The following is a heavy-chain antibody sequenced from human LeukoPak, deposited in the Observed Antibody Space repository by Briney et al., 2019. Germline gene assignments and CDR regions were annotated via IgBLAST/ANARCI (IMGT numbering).Heavy chain of an antibody. CDR1: GFTFGDYA. J-gene: IGHJ6*02. Sequence: SLRLSCTASGFTFGDYAMSWFRQAPGKGLEGVGVIRSKAYGGTTEYAASVKGRFTISRDDSKSIAYLQMNSLKTEDTAVYYCTRDSSDIVVVPAAIDFYYYYGMDVWGQGTTVTVSS. D-gene: IGHD2-2*01. V-gene: IGHV3-49*03. CDR2: IRSKAYGGTT. CDR3: TRDSSDIVVVPAAIDFYYYYGMDV.